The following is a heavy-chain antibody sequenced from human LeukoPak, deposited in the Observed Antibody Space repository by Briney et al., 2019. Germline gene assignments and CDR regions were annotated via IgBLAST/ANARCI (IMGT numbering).Heavy chain of an antibody. CDR1: GFTFTNAW. CDR2: IKSKADGETI. D-gene: IGHD1-20*01. Sequence: PGGSLRLSCAASGFTFTNAWMNWVRQAPGRGLEWVGRIKSKADGETIDYAAPVKGRFTFSRDDSKNMLYLQMNSLKSEDTAVYYCSTLTSRGLSDSWGQGTLVTVSS. CDR3: STLTSRGLSDS. V-gene: IGHV3-15*07. J-gene: IGHJ4*02.